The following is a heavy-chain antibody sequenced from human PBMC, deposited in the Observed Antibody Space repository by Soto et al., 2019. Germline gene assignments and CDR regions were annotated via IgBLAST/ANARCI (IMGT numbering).Heavy chain of an antibody. D-gene: IGHD3-9*01. CDR2: IYSGGST. Sequence: GGSLRLSCAASGFTVSSNYMSWVRQAPGKGLEWVSVIYSGGSTYYADSVKGRFTISRDNSKNTLYLQMNSLRAEDTAVYYCARVGYDILTGYVDYFDYWGQGTLVTVSS. CDR1: GFTVSSNY. J-gene: IGHJ4*02. CDR3: ARVGYDILTGYVDYFDY. V-gene: IGHV3-66*01.